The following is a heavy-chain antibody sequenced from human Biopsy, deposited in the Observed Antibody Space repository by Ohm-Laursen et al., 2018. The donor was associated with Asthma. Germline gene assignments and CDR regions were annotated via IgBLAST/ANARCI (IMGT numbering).Heavy chain of an antibody. CDR2: IKHDGTEK. CDR3: AKEVFPGWELRRGPEN. J-gene: IGHJ4*02. CDR1: GFTFHNYV. V-gene: IGHV3-7*04. Sequence: SLRLSCTASGFTFHNYVMHWVRQAPGKGLEWVANIKHDGTEKNHVDSLKGRFTISRDNAKNTLYLQMNSLRAEDTAVYYCAKEVFPGWELRRGPENWGQGTLVTVSS. D-gene: IGHD1-26*01.